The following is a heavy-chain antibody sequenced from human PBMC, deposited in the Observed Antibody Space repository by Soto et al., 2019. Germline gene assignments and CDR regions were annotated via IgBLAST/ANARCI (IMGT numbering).Heavy chain of an antibody. CDR1: VYTFTSYG. CDR2: LTYNGDT. Sequence: QVQVVQSGAEVKKPGASVQVSCKASVYTFTSYGISWVRQVPGQGLEWMGWLTYNGDTNNPQKLQGRVTMTTDTSTSRAYVELRALRSDDTAMYYCARAVITRYGVLDYWGQGTLLTVSS. J-gene: IGHJ4*02. D-gene: IGHD3-22*01. CDR3: ARAVITRYGVLDY. V-gene: IGHV1-18*01.